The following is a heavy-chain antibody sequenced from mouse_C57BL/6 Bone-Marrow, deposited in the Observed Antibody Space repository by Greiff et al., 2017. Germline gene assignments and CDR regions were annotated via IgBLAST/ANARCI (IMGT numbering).Heavy chain of an antibody. V-gene: IGHV5-9*01. J-gene: IGHJ4*01. CDR1: GFTFSSYT. CDR2: ISGGGGNT. Sequence: EVKLVESGGGLVKPGGSLKLSCAASGFTFSSYTMSWVRQTPEKRLEWVATISGGGGNTYYPDSVKGRFTISRDNAKNTLYLQMSRLRSEDTALYFSARHVGPYAMEYWGQGTSDTVSS. CDR3: ARHVGPYAMEY.